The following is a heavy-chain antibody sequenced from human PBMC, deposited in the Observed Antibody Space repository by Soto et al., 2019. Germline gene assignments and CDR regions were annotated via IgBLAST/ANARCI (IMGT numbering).Heavy chain of an antibody. CDR1: GFSLNTGGVA. CDR2: IYWDDGK. D-gene: IGHD4-17*01. J-gene: IGHJ4*02. V-gene: IGHV2-5*02. CDR3: AHSTVTTRPFHY. Sequence: QITLKESGPTLVKPTQTLTLTCTFSGFSLNTGGVAVGWIRQPPGKALAWLALIYWDDGKRYSSSLKSRLTITTDTSKNQVVLTMTNIDPVDTATYYRAHSTVTTRPFHYWGQGTLVTVSS.